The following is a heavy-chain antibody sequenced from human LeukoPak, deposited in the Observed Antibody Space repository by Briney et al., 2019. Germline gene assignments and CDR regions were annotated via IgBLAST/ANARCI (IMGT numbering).Heavy chain of an antibody. Sequence: GGSLRLSCAASGFTFSSYAMSWVRQAPGKGLEWVSAISGSGGSTYYADSVKGRFTISRDNSKNTLYLQMNSLRAEDTAVYYCAKDHSLPRYYHDSSGDAFDIWGQGTMVTVSS. CDR3: AKDHSLPRYYHDSSGDAFDI. CDR2: ISGSGGST. V-gene: IGHV3-23*01. CDR1: GFTFSSYA. J-gene: IGHJ3*02. D-gene: IGHD3-22*01.